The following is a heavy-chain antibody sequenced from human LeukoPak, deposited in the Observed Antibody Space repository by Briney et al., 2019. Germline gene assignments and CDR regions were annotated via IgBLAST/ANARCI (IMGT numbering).Heavy chain of an antibody. J-gene: IGHJ4*02. V-gene: IGHV3-15*01. Sequence: GGSLRLSCAASGFTFTPALMTWVRQAPGKGLEWVGRIKSKADGETTDYAAPVKGRFFMSRDDSKATLFLLMNYLETEDTAVYYCTTDRGLTMIRGVFVSWGQGTLVTVSS. D-gene: IGHD3-10*01. CDR1: GFTFTPAL. CDR3: TTDRGLTMIRGVFVS. CDR2: IKSKADGETT.